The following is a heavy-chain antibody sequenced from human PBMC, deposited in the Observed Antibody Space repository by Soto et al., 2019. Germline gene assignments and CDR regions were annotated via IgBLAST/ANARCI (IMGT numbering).Heavy chain of an antibody. CDR2: INPSGGST. J-gene: IGHJ5*02. V-gene: IGHV1-46*01. CDR1: GYTFTSYY. CDR3: AREGIVVVPAQHSFDP. Sequence: ASAKVSCKASGYTFTSYYMHWVRQAPGQGLEWMGIINPSGGSTSYAQKFQGRVTMTRDTSTSTVYMELSSLRSEDTAVYYCAREGIVVVPAQHSFDPRGQGTLVTVSS. D-gene: IGHD2-2*01.